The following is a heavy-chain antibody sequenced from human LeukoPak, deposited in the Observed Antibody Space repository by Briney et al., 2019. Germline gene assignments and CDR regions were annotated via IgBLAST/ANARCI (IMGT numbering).Heavy chain of an antibody. D-gene: IGHD6-6*01. V-gene: IGHV4-30-4*01. Sequence: PSQTLSLTCTVSSGSISSRDYYWNWIRQSPGKGLEWIGYIYYSGTTYYNPSLNRRVSMSIDTSKNQFSLNLRSVTAADTALYYCAARPSAMHIDSWGQGILVTVSS. CDR2: IYYSGTT. CDR1: SGSISSRDYY. J-gene: IGHJ4*02. CDR3: AARPSAMHIDS.